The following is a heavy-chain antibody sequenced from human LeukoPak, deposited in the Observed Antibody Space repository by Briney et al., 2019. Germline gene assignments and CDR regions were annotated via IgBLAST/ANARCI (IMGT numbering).Heavy chain of an antibody. CDR1: GFTXSXNY. CDR2: IYSGGST. D-gene: IGHD3-16*02. J-gene: IGHJ4*02. V-gene: IGHV3-66*01. Sequence: GGSLRLSCAASGFTXSXNYMNXXXXXPGKGLEWVSVIYSGGSTNYADSVKGRFTISRDDSKNTLYLQMNSLRAEDTAVYYCARELSGYWGQGTLVTVSS. CDR3: ARELSGY.